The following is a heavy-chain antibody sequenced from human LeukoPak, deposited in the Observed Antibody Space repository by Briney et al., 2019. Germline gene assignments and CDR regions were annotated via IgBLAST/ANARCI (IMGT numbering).Heavy chain of an antibody. CDR1: GFTFSSYA. D-gene: IGHD2-15*01. Sequence: GGSLRLSCAASGFTFSSYAMSWVRQAPGRGLEWVSAISGSGGSTYYADSVKGRFTISRDNSKNTLYLQMNSLRAEDTAVYYCAKKGYCSGGSCYRLGTDAFDIWGQGTMVTVSS. CDR3: AKKGYCSGGSCYRLGTDAFDI. V-gene: IGHV3-23*01. CDR2: ISGSGGST. J-gene: IGHJ3*02.